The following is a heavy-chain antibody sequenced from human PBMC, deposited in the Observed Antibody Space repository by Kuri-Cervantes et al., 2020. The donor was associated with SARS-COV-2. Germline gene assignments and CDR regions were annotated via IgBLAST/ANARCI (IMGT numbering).Heavy chain of an antibody. CDR1: GFIVSSSY. CDR2: IYAGGGT. D-gene: IGHD2-8*01. CDR3: ARSCTYARCSEYFQH. V-gene: IGHV3-66*02. Sequence: GESLKISCAASGFIVSSSYMGWVRQAPGKGLEWVSIIYAGGGTYYADSMKGQFTISRDISKNTVFLQMNRLRPEDTAVYYCARSCTYARCSEYFQHWGQGTLVTVSS. J-gene: IGHJ1*01.